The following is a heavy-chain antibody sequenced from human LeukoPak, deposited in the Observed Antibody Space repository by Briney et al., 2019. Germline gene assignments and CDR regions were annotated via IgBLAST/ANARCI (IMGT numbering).Heavy chain of an antibody. V-gene: IGHV4-30-2*01. CDR3: ARGGSSWFHPFDY. CDR1: GGSISSGDYY. Sequence: PSETLSLTCTVSGGSISSGDYYWSWIRQPPGKGLEWIGYIYHSGSTYYNPSLKSRVTISVDRSKNQFSLKLSSVTAADTAVYYCARGGSSWFHPFDYWGQGTLVTVSS. D-gene: IGHD6-13*01. J-gene: IGHJ4*02. CDR2: IYHSGST.